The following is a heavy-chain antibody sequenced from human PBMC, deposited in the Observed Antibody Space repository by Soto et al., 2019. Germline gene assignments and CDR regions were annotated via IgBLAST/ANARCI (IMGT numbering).Heavy chain of an antibody. CDR1: GGSISSGGYY. CDR2: IYYSGST. CDR3: ARAHQLLSIITTAKLKWFDP. D-gene: IGHD2-2*01. V-gene: IGHV4-31*03. Sequence: SETLSLTCTVSGGSISSGGYYWSWIRQHPGKGLEWIGYIYYSGSTYYNPSLKSRVTISVDTSKNKFSLKLSSVTAADTAVYYCARAHQLLSIITTAKLKWFDPWGQGTLGTVS. J-gene: IGHJ5*02.